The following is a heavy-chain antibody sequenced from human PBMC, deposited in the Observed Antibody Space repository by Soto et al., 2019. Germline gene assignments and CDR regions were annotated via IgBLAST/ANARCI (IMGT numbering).Heavy chain of an antibody. CDR2: ISAYNGDT. CDR1: GYTFTSYG. Sequence: QAQLVQSRGEVKKPGASVKVSCRASGYTFTSYGYAWVRQAPGQGLEWMGWISAYNGDTNYAQKFQDRVTLTTDTSTTTAHMELRNLGSDDTAVYYCARSGAYCTSITCLFVSFWGLGTLVIVSS. D-gene: IGHD2-8*01. J-gene: IGHJ4*02. CDR3: ARSGAYCTSITCLFVSF. V-gene: IGHV1-18*01.